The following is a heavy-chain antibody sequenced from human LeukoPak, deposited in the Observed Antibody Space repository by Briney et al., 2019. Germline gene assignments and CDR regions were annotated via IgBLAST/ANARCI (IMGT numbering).Heavy chain of an antibody. Sequence: PSETLSLTCAVYGGSFSGYYWSWIRQPPGKGLEWIGEINHSGSTNYNPSLKSRVTISVDTSKNQFSLKLSSVTAADTAVYYCAKTRLRRYLFYYTGRDVWGKGTTFTVSS. V-gene: IGHV4-34*01. D-gene: IGHD4-17*01. CDR3: AKTRLRRYLFYYTGRDV. CDR1: GGSFSGYY. CDR2: INHSGST. J-gene: IGHJ6*04.